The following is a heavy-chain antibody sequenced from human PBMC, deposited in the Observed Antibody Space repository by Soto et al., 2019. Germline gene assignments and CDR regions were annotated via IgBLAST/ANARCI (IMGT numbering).Heavy chain of an antibody. CDR2: VYYTGST. J-gene: IGHJ4*02. D-gene: IGHD6-19*01. CDR3: ARSVAVPGAHIDY. CDR1: GGSISGSY. Sequence: QVQLQESGPGLVKASETLSLTCSVSGGSISGSYWSWIRQSPGKGLEWLGYVYYTGSTNYSPSLRSRVSIPVDPSKIDFSLRLSSVTAADTAVYFCARSVAVPGAHIDYWGQGTQVTVSS. V-gene: IGHV4-59*01.